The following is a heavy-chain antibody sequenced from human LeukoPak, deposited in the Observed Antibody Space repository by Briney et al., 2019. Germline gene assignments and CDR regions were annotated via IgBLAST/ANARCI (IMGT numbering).Heavy chain of an antibody. D-gene: IGHD3-3*01. Sequence: SETLSLTCAVYGGSFSGYYWSWIRQPPGKGLEWIGEINHSGSTNYNPSLKSRVTISVDTSKNQFSLKLSSVTAADTAVYYCARVFSYYDFWSGPITHWGQGTLVTVSS. J-gene: IGHJ4*02. CDR2: INHSGST. CDR1: GGSFSGYY. V-gene: IGHV4-34*01. CDR3: ARVFSYYDFWSGPITH.